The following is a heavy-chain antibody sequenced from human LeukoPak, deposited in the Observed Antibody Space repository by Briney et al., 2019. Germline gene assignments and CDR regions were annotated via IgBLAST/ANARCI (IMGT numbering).Heavy chain of an antibody. CDR1: GFTFSDYY. V-gene: IGHV3-11*01. D-gene: IGHD1-26*01. J-gene: IGHJ3*02. CDR3: ARESGTYSYGAFDI. CDR2: ISSSGSTI. Sequence: GGSLRLSCAASGFTFSDYYMTWIRQAPGKGLEWVSYISSSGSTIYYADSMKGRFTISKDNAKNSLYLQMNSLRAEDTAVYYCARESGTYSYGAFDIWGQGTMVTVSS.